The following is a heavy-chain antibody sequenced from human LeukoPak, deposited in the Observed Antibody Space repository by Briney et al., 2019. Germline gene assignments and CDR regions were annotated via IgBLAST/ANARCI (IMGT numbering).Heavy chain of an antibody. CDR3: ARRVGSSESSYYFDY. CDR2: ISSDGSIT. Sequence: HPGGSLRLSCAASGFTFNIYWMHWVRQAPGKGLVWVSLISSDGSITSYADSVKGRFTIPRDNAKNTVYLQMNSLRVEDTAVYYCARRVGSSESSYYFDYWGQGTLVTVSS. V-gene: IGHV3-74*01. D-gene: IGHD3-22*01. J-gene: IGHJ4*02. CDR1: GFTFNIYW.